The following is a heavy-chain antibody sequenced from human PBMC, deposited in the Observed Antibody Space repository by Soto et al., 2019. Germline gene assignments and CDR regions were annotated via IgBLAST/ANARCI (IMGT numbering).Heavy chain of an antibody. Sequence: GGSLRLSCAASGFTFSSDAMSWVRQAPGKGLEWVSAISGSGGSTYDAESVKGRFTISRDNSKNTLYLQMNSLRAEDTAVYFCAKENGYSSSWFEFDYWGQGSLVTVSA. CDR1: GFTFSSDA. V-gene: IGHV3-23*01. CDR3: AKENGYSSSWFEFDY. D-gene: IGHD6-13*01. J-gene: IGHJ4*02. CDR2: ISGSGGST.